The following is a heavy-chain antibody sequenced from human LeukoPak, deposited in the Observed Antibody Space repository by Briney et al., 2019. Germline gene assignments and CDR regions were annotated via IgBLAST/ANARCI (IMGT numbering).Heavy chain of an antibody. J-gene: IGHJ3*02. CDR3: ARLEKDIVVVPAAVAWAFDI. Sequence: PSETLSLTCAVYGGSFSGYYWSWIRQPPGKGLEWIGEINHSGSTNYNPSLKSRVTISVDTSKNQFSLKLSSVTAADTAVYYCARLEKDIVVVPAAVAWAFDIWGQGTMVTVSS. V-gene: IGHV4-34*01. CDR1: GGSFSGYY. CDR2: INHSGST. D-gene: IGHD2-2*01.